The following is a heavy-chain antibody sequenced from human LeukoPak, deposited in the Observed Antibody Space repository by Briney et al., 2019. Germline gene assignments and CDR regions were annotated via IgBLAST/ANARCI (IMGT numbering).Heavy chain of an antibody. Sequence: GGSLRLSCAASGFTFSSYGMHWVRQAPGKGLEWEAFIRYDGSNKYYADSVKGRFTISRDNSKNTLYLQMNSLRAEDTAVYYCARDFWSGYPNWFDPWGQGTLVTVSS. V-gene: IGHV3-30*02. CDR1: GFTFSSYG. J-gene: IGHJ5*02. CDR2: IRYDGSNK. CDR3: ARDFWSGYPNWFDP. D-gene: IGHD3-3*01.